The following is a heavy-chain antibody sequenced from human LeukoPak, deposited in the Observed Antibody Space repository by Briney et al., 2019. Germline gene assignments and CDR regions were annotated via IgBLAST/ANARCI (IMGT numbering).Heavy chain of an antibody. CDR3: VADCYGDCID. J-gene: IGHJ4*02. D-gene: IGHD4-17*01. Sequence: SVRVSCKASGFIFSSSAVQWVRQARGQRLEWIGWIVVGSGNTNYAQNFQERVTITRDMSTSTAYMELSSLRSEDTAVYYCVADCYGDCIDWGQGTLVTVSS. V-gene: IGHV1-58*01. CDR2: IVVGSGNT. CDR1: GFIFSSSA.